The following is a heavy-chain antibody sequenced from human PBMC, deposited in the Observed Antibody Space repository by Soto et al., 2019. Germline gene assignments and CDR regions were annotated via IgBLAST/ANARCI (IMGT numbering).Heavy chain of an antibody. J-gene: IGHJ6*02. CDR3: AREAPMDV. Sequence: GGSLRLSCAASGFTVSSKYMSWVRQAPGKGLEWISVIWSAGLIYYADSVRGRFTISRDISKNILYLEMTSLRADDTAVYYCAREAPMDVWDQGTTVTVSS. CDR1: GFTVSSKY. V-gene: IGHV3-53*01. CDR2: IWSAGLI.